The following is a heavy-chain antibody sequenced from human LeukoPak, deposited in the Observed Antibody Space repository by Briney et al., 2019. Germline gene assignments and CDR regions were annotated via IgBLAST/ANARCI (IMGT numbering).Heavy chain of an antibody. D-gene: IGHD6-13*01. CDR3: VRGSRSWFDTFDI. CDR1: GFTVSSNY. V-gene: IGHV3-53*01. J-gene: IGHJ3*02. Sequence: GGSLRLSCAASGFTVSSNYMTWVRQPPGKGLQWVSVIYGDGDTYYTDSVKGRFTISRDNSKNTINLQMNGLRAEDTAMYYCVRGSRSWFDTFDIWGQGTMVTVSS. CDR2: IYGDGDT.